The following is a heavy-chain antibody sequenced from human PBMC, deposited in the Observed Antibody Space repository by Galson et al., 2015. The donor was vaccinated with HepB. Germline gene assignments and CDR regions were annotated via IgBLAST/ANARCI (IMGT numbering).Heavy chain of an antibody. V-gene: IGHV4-31*03. CDR3: ARGSEDNYGSFDY. CDR2: NHYSGST. J-gene: IGHJ4*02. Sequence: TLSLPCTVSGGSLGSGGYYWSWIRQHPGKGLEWIGYNHYSGSTYSNPSLRGRLTISEGMSKNQFSLKLSSVTAADTAIYYCARGSEDNYGSFDYWGQGTLVTVSS. CDR1: GGSLGSGGYY. D-gene: IGHD3-10*01.